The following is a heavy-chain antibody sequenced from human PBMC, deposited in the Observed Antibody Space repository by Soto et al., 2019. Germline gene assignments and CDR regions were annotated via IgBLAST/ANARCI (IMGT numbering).Heavy chain of an antibody. CDR1: GYSYTSYG. Sequence: ASVKVSCKASGYSYTSYGISWARQAPGQGLEWMGWISAYNGNTNYAQKLQGRVTMTTDTSTSTAYMELRSLRSDDTAVYYCAREVSYYYDSSGYSIDYWGQGTLVTVSS. CDR2: ISAYNGNT. CDR3: AREVSYYYDSSGYSIDY. J-gene: IGHJ4*02. D-gene: IGHD3-22*01. V-gene: IGHV1-18*01.